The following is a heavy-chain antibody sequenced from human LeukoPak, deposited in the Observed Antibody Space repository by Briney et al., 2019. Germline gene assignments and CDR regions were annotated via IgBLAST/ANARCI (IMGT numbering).Heavy chain of an antibody. V-gene: IGHV3-7*03. CDR2: IRQDGSEK. Sequence: PGGSLRLSCAASGFSLGRHWMNWVRQAPGKGLEWVANIRQDGSEKNYVDSVKGRFTISRDNAKNSLFLQMDSLRAEDTAVYYCAGGAGWLIDYWGQGTLVTVSS. CDR1: GFSLGRHW. D-gene: IGHD3-16*01. CDR3: AGGAGWLIDY. J-gene: IGHJ4*02.